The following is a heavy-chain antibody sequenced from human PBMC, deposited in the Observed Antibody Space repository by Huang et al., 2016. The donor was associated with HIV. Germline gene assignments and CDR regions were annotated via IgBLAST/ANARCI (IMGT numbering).Heavy chain of an antibody. J-gene: IGHJ3*02. V-gene: IGHV1-24*01. CDR1: GYTLTELS. Sequence: QVQLVQSGAEVKKPGASVKVSCKVSGYTLTELSIHWVRQAPGKGLEWMGGCAPEHCETNYAQNFQGRVTMTEDTSTDTAYMELNSLRSEDTAVYYCATGFDTYYDIWGQGTMVIASS. D-gene: IGHD2-21*01. CDR3: ATGFDTYYDI. CDR2: CAPEHCET.